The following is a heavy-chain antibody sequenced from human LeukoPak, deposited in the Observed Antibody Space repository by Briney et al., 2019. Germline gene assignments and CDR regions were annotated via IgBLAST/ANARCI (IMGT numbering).Heavy chain of an antibody. D-gene: IGHD3-3*01. J-gene: IGHJ6*03. CDR1: GYTFTSYD. CDR2: MNPNSGNT. V-gene: IGHV1-8*01. CDR3: ARGSYYDFWSGCRDYYMDV. Sequence: GASVKVSCKASGYTFTSYDINWVRQATGQGLEWMGWMNPNSGNTGYAQKFQGRVTMTRNTSISTAYMELSSLRSEDTAVYYCARGSYYDFWSGCRDYYMDVWGKGTTVTVSS.